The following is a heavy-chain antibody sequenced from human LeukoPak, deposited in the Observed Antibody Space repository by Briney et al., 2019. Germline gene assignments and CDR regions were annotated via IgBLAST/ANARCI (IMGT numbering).Heavy chain of an antibody. CDR3: ARGWELDP. CDR1: GFPFSRYW. D-gene: IGHD1-26*01. CDR2: IKQDGSEK. V-gene: IGHV3-7*05. Sequence: PGGSLRLSCAASGFPFSRYWLSWVRQAPGKGLEWVANIKQDGSEKYYADSVKGRFTISRDNAKNSLYLQMNSLRVEDTAVYYCARGWELDPWGQGTLVTVSS. J-gene: IGHJ5*02.